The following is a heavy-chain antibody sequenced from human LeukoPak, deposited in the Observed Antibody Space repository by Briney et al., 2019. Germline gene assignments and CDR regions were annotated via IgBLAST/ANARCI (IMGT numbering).Heavy chain of an antibody. CDR2: ISSSSSYI. Sequence: SGGSLRLSCAASGFTFSSYSMNWVRQAPGKGLEWVSSISSSSSYIYYADSVKGRFTISRDNAKNSLYLQMNSLRAEDTAVYYCARATPTYYDFWSGYDEYWGQGTLVTVSS. V-gene: IGHV3-21*01. D-gene: IGHD3-3*01. CDR3: ARATPTYYDFWSGYDEY. J-gene: IGHJ4*02. CDR1: GFTFSSYS.